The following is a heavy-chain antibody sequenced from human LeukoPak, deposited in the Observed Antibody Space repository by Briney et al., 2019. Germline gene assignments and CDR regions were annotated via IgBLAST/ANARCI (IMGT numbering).Heavy chain of an antibody. J-gene: IGHJ3*02. Sequence: ASETLSLTCTVSGGSISSGGYYWNWIRQPPGKGLEWIGYIYHSGSTYYNPSLKSRVTISVDRSKNQFSLKLSSVTAADTAVYYCARDTQWLAHAFDIWGQGTMVTVSS. D-gene: IGHD6-19*01. CDR3: ARDTQWLAHAFDI. CDR2: IYHSGST. V-gene: IGHV4-30-2*01. CDR1: GGSISSGGYY.